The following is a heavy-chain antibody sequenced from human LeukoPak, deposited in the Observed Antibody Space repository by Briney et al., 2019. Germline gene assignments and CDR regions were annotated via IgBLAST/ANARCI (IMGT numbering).Heavy chain of an antibody. Sequence: SETLSLTCTVSGGSISSYYWSWIRQPPGKGLEWIGYIYYSGSTNYNPSLKSRVTISVDTSKNQFSLKLSSVTAADTAVYYCARSITMVRGVIRSYYYYGMDVWGQGTTVTVSS. CDR3: ARSITMVRGVIRSYYYYGMDV. CDR1: GGSISSYY. V-gene: IGHV4-59*01. CDR2: IYYSGST. J-gene: IGHJ6*02. D-gene: IGHD3-10*01.